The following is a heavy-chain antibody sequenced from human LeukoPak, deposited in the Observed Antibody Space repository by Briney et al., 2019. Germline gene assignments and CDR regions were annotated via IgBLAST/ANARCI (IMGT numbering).Heavy chain of an antibody. CDR2: IQQDGSDK. Sequence: GGSLRLSCAASGFTFSSYWMSWVRQAPGKGLEWVANIQQDGSDKYYVDSVKGRFTISRDNAKNSLYLQMNSLRAEDTAVYYCARDLYRIVVVPHYFDYWGQGTLVTVSS. J-gene: IGHJ4*02. CDR1: GFTFSSYW. V-gene: IGHV3-7*01. CDR3: ARDLYRIVVVPHYFDY. D-gene: IGHD3-22*01.